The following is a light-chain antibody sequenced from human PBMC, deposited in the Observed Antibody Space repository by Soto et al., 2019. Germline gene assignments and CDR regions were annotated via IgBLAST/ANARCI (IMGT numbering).Light chain of an antibody. J-gene: IGKJ1*01. Sequence: LAPSERATLSCRASLTVSDNYLAWYQQKAGQAPRLVIYGASNRATGIPDRFSASGSGTDFTLTISRLEPEDFAVYYCQQYSTAPLTFGQGTKVDIK. CDR1: LTVSDNY. CDR3: QQYSTAPLT. CDR2: GAS. V-gene: IGKV3-20*01.